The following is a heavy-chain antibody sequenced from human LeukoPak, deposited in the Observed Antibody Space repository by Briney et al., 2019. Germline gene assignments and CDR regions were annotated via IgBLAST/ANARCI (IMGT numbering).Heavy chain of an antibody. J-gene: IGHJ4*02. CDR2: ISAYNANT. CDR3: ARDTTPPYSYGRLPLGY. V-gene: IGHV1-18*01. CDR1: GYTFTSYG. Sequence: ASVKVSCKASGYTFTSYGISWVRQAPGQGLEWMGWISAYNANTNYAQKLQGRVTMTTDTSTSTAYMELRSLRSDDTAVYYCARDTTPPYSYGRLPLGYWGQGTLVTVSS. D-gene: IGHD5-18*01.